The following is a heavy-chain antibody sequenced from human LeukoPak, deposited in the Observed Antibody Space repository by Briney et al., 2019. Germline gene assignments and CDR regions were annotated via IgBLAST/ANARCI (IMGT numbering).Heavy chain of an antibody. Sequence: GGSLKISYKGSGYSFSSSWIGWVRQMPGKGLEWMGIIYPGDSDTRYSPSFQGQVTISADKSISTAYLQWSSLKASDTAMYYCARHDRAYCTSTTCQYDAFDFWGQGTTVTVSS. V-gene: IGHV5-51*01. D-gene: IGHD2-2*01. CDR3: ARHDRAYCTSTTCQYDAFDF. CDR2: IYPGDSDT. CDR1: GYSFSSSW. J-gene: IGHJ3*01.